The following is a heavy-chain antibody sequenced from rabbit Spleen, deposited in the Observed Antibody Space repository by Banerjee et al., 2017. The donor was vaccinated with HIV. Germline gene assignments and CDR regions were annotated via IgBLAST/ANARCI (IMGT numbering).Heavy chain of an antibody. CDR2: IDTNDGDT. CDR3: ASAYSDIYFNL. J-gene: IGHJ4*01. Sequence: QEQLVESGGGLVKPGGTLTLTCTVSGFSFSSNWICWVRQAPGKGLEWIACIDTNDGDTDYANWPKGRFTISKTSSTTVTLQMTSLTAADTATYFCASAYSDIYFNLWGPGTLVTVS. CDR1: GFSFSSNW. V-gene: IGHV1S45*01. D-gene: IGHD6-1*01.